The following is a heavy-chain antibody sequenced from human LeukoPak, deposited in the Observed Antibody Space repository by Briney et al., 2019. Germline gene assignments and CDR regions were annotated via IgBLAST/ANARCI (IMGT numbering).Heavy chain of an antibody. CDR3: ARDVGDIVTIPAAISVP. J-gene: IGHJ5*02. CDR2: ISAYNGNT. CDR1: GYTLISYG. V-gene: IGHV1-18*01. D-gene: IGHD2-2*01. Sequence: ASVKVSCKASGYTLISYGISWVRQAPGQGLEWMGWISAYNGNTNYAQMVQGRVTMTTDTSTSTAYMEVRSLRSDDTAMYYCARDVGDIVTIPAAISVPWGQGTLVTVSS.